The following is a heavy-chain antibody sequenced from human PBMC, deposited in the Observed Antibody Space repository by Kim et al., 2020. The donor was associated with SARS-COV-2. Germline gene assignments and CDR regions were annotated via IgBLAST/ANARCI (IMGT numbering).Heavy chain of an antibody. Sequence: ADTLSLTCVVSGGSIEHFYWSWIRQAPGKGLEWIGYGYYTGDTSSNPSFESRVSISVDTSKNQFSLELKSVSATDTAIYFCASRLRGTGSFYNPFHYWR. V-gene: IGHV4-59*01. D-gene: IGHD3-10*01. CDR2: GYYTGDT. CDR1: GGSIEHFY. J-gene: IGHJ4*01. CDR3: ASRLRGTGSFYNPFHY.